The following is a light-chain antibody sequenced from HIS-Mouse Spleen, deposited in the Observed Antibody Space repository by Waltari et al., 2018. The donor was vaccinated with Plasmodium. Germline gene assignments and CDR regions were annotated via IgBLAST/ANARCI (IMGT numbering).Light chain of an antibody. V-gene: IGKV1-6*01. CDR2: APS. Sequence: AIQMTQSPSSLSASVGDRVTITCRASQGIRNDLGWYQQKPGRAPKLLIYAPSSLQSGVPSRLSGSESGTDFTLTISSLQPRDFATYYCLQDYNYPYTFGQGTRLKIE. CDR1: QGIRND. CDR3: LQDYNYPYT. J-gene: IGKJ2*01.